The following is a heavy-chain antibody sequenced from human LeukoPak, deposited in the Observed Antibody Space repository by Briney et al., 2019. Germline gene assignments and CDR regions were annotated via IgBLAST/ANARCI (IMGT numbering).Heavy chain of an antibody. CDR2: IYYSEST. V-gene: IGHV4-39*07. CDR3: ARDKGRWLRPGTAFDI. CDR1: GGSISSSSYY. J-gene: IGHJ3*02. D-gene: IGHD5-24*01. Sequence: PSETLSLTCTVSGGSISSSSYYWGWIRQPPGKGLEWIGSIYYSESTYYNPSLKSRVTISVDTSKNQFSLKLSSVTAADTAVYYCARDKGRWLRPGTAFDIWGQGTMVTVSS.